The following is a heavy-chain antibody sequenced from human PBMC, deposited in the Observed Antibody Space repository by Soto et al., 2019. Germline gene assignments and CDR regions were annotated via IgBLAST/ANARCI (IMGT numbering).Heavy chain of an antibody. D-gene: IGHD3-22*01. V-gene: IGHV1-69*06. CDR3: ARAPNYYDSSGYYYPSDY. Sequence: SVKVSCKASGGTFSSYAISWVRQAPGQGLEWMGGIIPIFGTANYAQKFQGRVTVTADKSTSTAYMELSSLRSEDTAVYYCARAPNYYDSSGYYYPSDYWGQGTLVTVSS. J-gene: IGHJ4*02. CDR2: IIPIFGTA. CDR1: GGTFSSYA.